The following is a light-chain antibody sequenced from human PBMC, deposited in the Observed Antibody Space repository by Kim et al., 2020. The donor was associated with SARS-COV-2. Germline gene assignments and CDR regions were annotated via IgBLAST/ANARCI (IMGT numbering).Light chain of an antibody. J-gene: IGKJ5*01. Sequence: EIVLTQSPGTLSLSPGERATLSCRASQSVNNNYLAWYQQQPGQAPRLLIYGASSRATGIPDRFSGSGSGTDFTLTISRLEPEDFAVYYCQQYGSSPPLTFGQGTRLEIK. CDR1: QSVNNNY. CDR3: QQYGSSPPLT. V-gene: IGKV3-20*01. CDR2: GAS.